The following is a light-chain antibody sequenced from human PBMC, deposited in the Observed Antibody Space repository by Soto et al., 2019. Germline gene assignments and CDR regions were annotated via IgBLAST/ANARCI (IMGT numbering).Light chain of an antibody. CDR1: QSVSSY. J-gene: IGKJ1*01. CDR3: QQRSNWPPTWT. Sequence: EILLTQSPATLSLAPWEIGTPSLMASQSVSSYLAWYQQKPGQAPRLLIYDASNRATGIPARFSGSRSGPEFTLTTNSLQSEDFAIYYCQQRSNWPPTWTFGQGTKVDIK. V-gene: IGKV3-11*01. CDR2: DAS.